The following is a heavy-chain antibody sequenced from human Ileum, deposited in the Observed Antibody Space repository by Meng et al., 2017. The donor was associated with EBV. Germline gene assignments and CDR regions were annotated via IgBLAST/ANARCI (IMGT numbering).Heavy chain of an antibody. V-gene: IGHV1-18*01. D-gene: IGHD6-19*01. CDR3: ARIAGSGWNFDY. Sequence: QVQLVQSGTEVKIPGAEVTVSVTSSGYTFTSSGITWVRQDPGQGLEWMGWISGYNGNANYAQKLKGRVTMTTDTSTSTVYMELRSLRSEDTAVYYCARIAGSGWNFDYWGQGALVTVSS. CDR1: GYTFTSSG. CDR2: ISGYNGNA. J-gene: IGHJ4*02.